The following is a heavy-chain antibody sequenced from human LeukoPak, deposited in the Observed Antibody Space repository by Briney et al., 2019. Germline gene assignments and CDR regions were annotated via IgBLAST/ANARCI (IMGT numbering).Heavy chain of an antibody. CDR2: IYYSGST. J-gene: IGHJ5*02. Sequence: SETLSLTCTVSGVSISSYYWSWVRQPPGKGMEWVGYIYYSGSTNYNPSLKSRVTISVDTSKNQFSLKLSSVTAADTAVYYCAREKYGDYLNWFDPWGQGTLVTVSS. D-gene: IGHD4-17*01. CDR1: GVSISSYY. V-gene: IGHV4-59*01. CDR3: AREKYGDYLNWFDP.